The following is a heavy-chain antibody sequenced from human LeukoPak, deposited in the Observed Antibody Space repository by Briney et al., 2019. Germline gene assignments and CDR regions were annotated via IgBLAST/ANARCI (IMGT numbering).Heavy chain of an antibody. CDR1: GRSIRSVY. J-gene: IGHJ5*02. CDR2: IYATDLT. V-gene: IGHV4-4*07. CDR3: ARGFGSGTSPIDL. Sequence: SETLSLTCTVSGRSIRSVYWNWIRQSAGKGLEWIGRIYATDLTNYNPSLKSRVTLSVDMSKNEPSLTLKSVTAADTAVYYCARGFGSGTSPIDLWGQGALVTVSP. D-gene: IGHD3-10*01.